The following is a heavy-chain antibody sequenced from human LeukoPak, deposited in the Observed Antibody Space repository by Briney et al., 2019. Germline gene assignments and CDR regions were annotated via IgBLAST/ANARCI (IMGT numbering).Heavy chain of an antibody. J-gene: IGHJ4*02. CDR1: GGSFSGYY. V-gene: IGHV4-34*01. D-gene: IGHD5-24*01. CDR3: ARGKRWLQLGFIDY. CDR2: INHSGST. Sequence: SETLSLTCAVYGGSFSGYYWSWIRQPPGKGLEWIGGINHSGSTNYNPSLKSRVTISVDTSKNQFSLKLSSVTAADTAVYYCARGKRWLQLGFIDYWGQGTLVTVSS.